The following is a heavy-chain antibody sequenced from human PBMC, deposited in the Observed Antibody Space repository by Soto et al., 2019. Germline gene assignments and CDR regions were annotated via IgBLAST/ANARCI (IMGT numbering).Heavy chain of an antibody. J-gene: IGHJ6*02. V-gene: IGHV5-51*01. CDR1: GYSFTSYW. CDR3: ARDRGGYDRLYYYHGMDV. D-gene: IGHD5-12*01. Sequence: GESLKISCKGSGYSFTSYWIGWVRQMPGKGLEWMGIIYPGDSDTRYSPSFQGQVTISADKSISTAYQQWSSLKASDTAMYYCARDRGGYDRLYYYHGMDVWGQGTTVTVSS. CDR2: IYPGDSDT.